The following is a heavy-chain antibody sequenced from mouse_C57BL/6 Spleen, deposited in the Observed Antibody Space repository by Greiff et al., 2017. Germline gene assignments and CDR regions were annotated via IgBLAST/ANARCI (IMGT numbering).Heavy chain of an antibody. Sequence: QVQLQQSGPELVKPGASVKLSCKASGYTFTSYDINWVKQRPGQGLEWIGWIYPRDGSTKYNEKFKGKATFTVYTSSSTAYMELHSLTSEDSAVYFCARDLTNYGYLDAMAYWGQGTSVTVSS. CDR1: GYTFTSYD. CDR2: IYPRDGST. V-gene: IGHV1-85*01. J-gene: IGHJ4*01. CDR3: ARDLTNYGYLDAMAY. D-gene: IGHD2-2*01.